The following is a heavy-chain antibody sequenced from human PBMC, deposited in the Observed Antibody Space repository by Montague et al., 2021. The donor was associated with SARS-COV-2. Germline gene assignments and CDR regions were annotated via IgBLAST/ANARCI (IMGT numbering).Heavy chain of an antibody. CDR3: VRAGGIHNRPPV. D-gene: IGHD4-23*01. CDR1: GDSIMPADC. V-gene: IGHV4-4*02. Sequence: SETLSLTCAVSGDSIMPADCWSWVRQPPGQGLEWIGEIYQRVSTNYNPSLKSRVSTSVDKFKNQVSLELYSVTAGDTALYYCVRAGGIHNRPPVWGQGALVIVSS. CDR2: IYQRVST. J-gene: IGHJ4*02.